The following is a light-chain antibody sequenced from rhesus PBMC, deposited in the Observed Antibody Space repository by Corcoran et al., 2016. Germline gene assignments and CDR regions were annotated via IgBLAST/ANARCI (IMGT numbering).Light chain of an antibody. CDR1: TSDIGGYDY. J-gene: IGLJ1*01. V-gene: IGLV2-32*02. Sequence: QAALTQPRSVSGSLGQSVTISCTGTTSDIGGYDYVSWYQQLPGTAPQLMIYEVNKRPSGVSDRFSGSKSGNTASLTISGLQAEDEADYYCSSYATSNGYIFGSGARLTVL. CDR3: SSYATSNGYI. CDR2: EVN.